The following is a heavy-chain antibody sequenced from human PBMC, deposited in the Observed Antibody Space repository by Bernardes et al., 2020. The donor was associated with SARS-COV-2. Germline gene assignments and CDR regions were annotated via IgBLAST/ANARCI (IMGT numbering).Heavy chain of an antibody. J-gene: IGHJ6*02. CDR3: ARDLESGSSWYVYYYYGMDV. CDR2: ISSSSSYI. CDR1: GFTFSSYI. V-gene: IGHV3-21*01. D-gene: IGHD6-13*01. Sequence: GGSLRLSCAASGFTFSSYIMNWVRQAPGKGLEWVSSISSSSSYIYYADSVKGRFTISRDNAKNSLYLQMNSLRAEDTAVYYCARDLESGSSWYVYYYYGMDVWGQGTTVTVSS.